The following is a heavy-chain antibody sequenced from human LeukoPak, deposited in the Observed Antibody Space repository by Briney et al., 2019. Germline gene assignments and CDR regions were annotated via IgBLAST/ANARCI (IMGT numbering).Heavy chain of an antibody. CDR3: ARDGYNSANGIDV. CDR2: ISSSSSYI. V-gene: IGHV3-21*01. CDR1: GFTFSSYS. J-gene: IGHJ3*01. D-gene: IGHD1-1*01. Sequence: PGGSLRLSCAASGFTFSSYSMNWVRQTPGKGLEWVSSISSSSSYIYYADSVKGRFTISRDNAKNSLYLQMNSLSAEDTAVYYCARDGYNSANGIDVWGQGTMVTVSS.